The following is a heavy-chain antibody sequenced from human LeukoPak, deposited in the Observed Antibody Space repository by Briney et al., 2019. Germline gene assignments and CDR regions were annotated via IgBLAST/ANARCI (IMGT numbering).Heavy chain of an antibody. CDR1: GFTFSSYW. CDR2: INSDGSSA. J-gene: IGHJ4*02. Sequence: PGESLRLSCAASGFTFSSYWMHWVRQAPGKGLVWVSRINSDGSSATYADSVKGRLTISRDNAKNTLYLQMNNLRAEDTAVYYCARVPYSSGSFDYWGQGSLVTVSS. CDR3: ARVPYSSGSFDY. V-gene: IGHV3-74*01. D-gene: IGHD6-19*01.